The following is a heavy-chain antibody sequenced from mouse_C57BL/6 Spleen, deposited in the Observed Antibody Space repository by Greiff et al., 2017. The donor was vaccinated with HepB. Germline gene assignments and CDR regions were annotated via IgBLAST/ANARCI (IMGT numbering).Heavy chain of an antibody. D-gene: IGHD1-1*01. V-gene: IGHV1-42*01. Sequence: VQLQQSGPELVKPGASVKISCKASGYSFTGYYMNWVKQSPEKSLEWIGEINPSTGGTTYNQKFKAKATLTVDKSSSTAYMQLKSLTSEDSAVYYCAITTVVEDAMDYWGQGTSVTVSS. J-gene: IGHJ4*01. CDR3: AITTVVEDAMDY. CDR2: INPSTGGT. CDR1: GYSFTGYY.